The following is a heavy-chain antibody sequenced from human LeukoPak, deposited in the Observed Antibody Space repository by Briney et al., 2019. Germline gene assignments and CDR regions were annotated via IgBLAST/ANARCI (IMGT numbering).Heavy chain of an antibody. D-gene: IGHD3/OR15-3a*01. Sequence: PGGSLRLSCAASGFTFSSYATSWVRQAPGKGLEWVSSISSSSSYIYYADSVKGRFPISRDNSKNTLYLQMNSLRAEDTAVYYCARDMGLYGRGVYAFDIWGQGTMVTVSS. J-gene: IGHJ3*02. V-gene: IGHV3-21*04. CDR1: GFTFSSYA. CDR3: ARDMGLYGRGVYAFDI. CDR2: ISSSSSYI.